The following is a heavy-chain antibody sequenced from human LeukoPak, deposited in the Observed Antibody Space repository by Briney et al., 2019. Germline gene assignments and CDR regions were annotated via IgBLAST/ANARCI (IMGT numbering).Heavy chain of an antibody. CDR1: GYTFTSYY. CDR2: INPSGGST. D-gene: IGHD5-18*01. J-gene: IGHJ4*02. CDR3: ARDPRGYSYGPYYFDY. Sequence: ASVKVSCKASGYTFTSYYMHWVRQAPGQGLEWMGIINPSGGSTSYAQKFQGRVTMTGDTSTSTVYMELSSLRSEDTAVYYCARDPRGYSYGPYYFDYWGQGTLVTVSS. V-gene: IGHV1-46*01.